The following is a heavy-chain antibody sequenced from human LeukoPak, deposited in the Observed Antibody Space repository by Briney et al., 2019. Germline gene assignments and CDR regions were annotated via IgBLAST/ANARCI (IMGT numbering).Heavy chain of an antibody. CDR3: AGSRTYPCALDV. V-gene: IGHV4-34*01. D-gene: IGHD3/OR15-3a*01. Sequence: SDTLSLTCSVYGVSFSNYYYTWIRQPPGKGLECLGEINHVGNTNYNPSLKSRVTMSVDTSKHQFSLKLTSVTAADTAVYYCAGSRTYPCALDVWGKGTTVTVSS. CDR1: GVSFSNYY. J-gene: IGHJ6*04. CDR2: INHVGNT.